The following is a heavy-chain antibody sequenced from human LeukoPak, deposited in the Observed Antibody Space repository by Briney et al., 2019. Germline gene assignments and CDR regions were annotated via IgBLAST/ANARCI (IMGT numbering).Heavy chain of an antibody. CDR1: GGSFSGYY. J-gene: IGHJ4*02. Sequence: SETLSLTCAVYGGSFSGYYWSWIRQPPGKGLEWIGEINHSGSTNYNPSLKSRVTISVDTSKNQFSLKLSSVTAADTAVYYYARGGSGSYQVDFDYWGQGTLVTVSS. D-gene: IGHD3-10*01. V-gene: IGHV4-34*01. CDR3: ARGGSGSYQVDFDY. CDR2: INHSGST.